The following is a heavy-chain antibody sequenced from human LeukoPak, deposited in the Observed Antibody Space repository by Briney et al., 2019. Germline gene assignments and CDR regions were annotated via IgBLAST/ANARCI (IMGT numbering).Heavy chain of an antibody. CDR3: AKSTGKVHYFDY. CDR1: GFTFSSYG. Sequence: GRSLRLSCAASGFTFSSYGMHWVRQAPGKGLEWVAVIWYDGSNKYYADSVKGRFTISRDNSKNTLYLQMNSLRAEDTAVYYCAKSTGKVHYFDYWGQGTLVTVSS. CDR2: IWYDGSNK. J-gene: IGHJ4*02. D-gene: IGHD4-23*01. V-gene: IGHV3-33*06.